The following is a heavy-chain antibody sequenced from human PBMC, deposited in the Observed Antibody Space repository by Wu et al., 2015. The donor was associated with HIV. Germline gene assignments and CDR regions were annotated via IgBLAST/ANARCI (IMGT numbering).Heavy chain of an antibody. D-gene: IGHD1-26*01. CDR3: ATPVSYSGSYRD. CDR2: ISPNSGGT. V-gene: IGHV1-2*02. J-gene: IGHJ4*02. CDR1: GGTFSSYA. Sequence: QVQLVQSGAEVKKPGSSVKVSCKASGGTFSSYAISWVRQVPGQGLEWMGWISPNSGGTEYAQKFQGRVSMSRDTYTKTAYLEVRRVTSDDTAVYYCATPVSYSGSYRDWGQGTLVTVSS.